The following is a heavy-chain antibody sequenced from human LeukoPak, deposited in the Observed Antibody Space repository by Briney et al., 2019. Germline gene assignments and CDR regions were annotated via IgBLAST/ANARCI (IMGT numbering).Heavy chain of an antibody. CDR1: GGSISSYY. V-gene: IGHV4-30-4*08. Sequence: SETLSLTCTVSGGSISSYYWSWIRQPPGKGLEWVGYIYYSGSTYYNPSLKSRVTISVDTSKNQFSLKLSSVTAADTAVYYCARGLRGDTAMGSNWFDPWGQGTLVTVSS. CDR3: ARGLRGDTAMGSNWFDP. D-gene: IGHD5-18*01. CDR2: IYYSGST. J-gene: IGHJ5*02.